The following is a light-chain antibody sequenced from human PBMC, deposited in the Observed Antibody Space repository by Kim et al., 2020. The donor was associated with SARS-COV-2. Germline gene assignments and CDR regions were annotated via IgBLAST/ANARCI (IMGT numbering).Light chain of an antibody. V-gene: IGKV3-11*01. CDR1: QSVSNY. CDR3: QQRSNWLT. Sequence: SLSPGERATLSCRASQSVSNYLAWYQQKPGQAPRLLIFDASNRATGIPARFSGGGSGTDFTLTISSLEPEDFAVYYCQQRSNWLTFGGGTKVDIK. J-gene: IGKJ4*01. CDR2: DAS.